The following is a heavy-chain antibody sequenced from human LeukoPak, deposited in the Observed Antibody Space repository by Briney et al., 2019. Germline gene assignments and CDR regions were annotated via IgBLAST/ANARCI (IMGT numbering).Heavy chain of an antibody. CDR1: GGSISSYY. J-gene: IGHJ4*02. CDR3: ARRAYSSGYYYFDY. Sequence: PSETLSLTCTVSGGSISSYYWSWIRQPPGEGLEWIGYIYYSGSTNYNPSLKSRVTISVDTSKNQFPLKLSSVTAADTAVYYCARRAYSSGYYYFDYWGQGTLVTVSS. V-gene: IGHV4-59*01. CDR2: IYYSGST. D-gene: IGHD3-22*01.